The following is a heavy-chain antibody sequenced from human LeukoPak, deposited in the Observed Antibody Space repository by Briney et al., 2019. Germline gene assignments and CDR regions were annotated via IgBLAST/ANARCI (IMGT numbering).Heavy chain of an antibody. CDR1: GFSFSSYA. CDR2: ISGSGGST. V-gene: IGHV3-23*01. J-gene: IGHJ4*02. D-gene: IGHD1-26*01. CDR3: ANLVGWPYY. Sequence: GGSLRLSCAASGFSFSSYAMSWVRQAPGKGLEWVSAISGSGGSTYYADSVKGRFTISRDNSKNTQYLQMNSLRAEDTAVYYCANLVGWPYYWGQGTLVTVSS.